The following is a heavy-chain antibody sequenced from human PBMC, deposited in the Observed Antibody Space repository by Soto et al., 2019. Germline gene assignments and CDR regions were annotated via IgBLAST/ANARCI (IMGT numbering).Heavy chain of an antibody. D-gene: IGHD6-13*01. V-gene: IGHV3-21*01. CDR2: ISSSSSYI. CDR1: GFTFSSYS. Sequence: EVQLVESGGGLVKPGGSLRLSCAASGFTFSSYSMNWVRQAPGKGLEWVSSISSSSSYIYYADSVKGRFTISRDNAKNSLYLQMNSLRAEDTAVYYCARDSRGSSWYSGWFDPWGQATLVTVSS. CDR3: ARDSRGSSWYSGWFDP. J-gene: IGHJ5*02.